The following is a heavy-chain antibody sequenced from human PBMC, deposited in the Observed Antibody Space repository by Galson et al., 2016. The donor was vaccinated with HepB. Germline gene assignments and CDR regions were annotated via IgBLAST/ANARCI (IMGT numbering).Heavy chain of an antibody. CDR2: TFYRSTWEN. J-gene: IGHJ6*02. D-gene: IGHD3-10*01. CDR1: GDSVYNNGAA. CDR3: ARAVMLGRGMDV. Sequence: CAISGDSVYNNGAAWVWIRQSPPRGVEWLGRTFYRSTWENHYAGSVKNRITISPDTSRNQFSLHLNSVTPEDTAVYYCARAVMLGRGMDVWGQGTTVTVSS. V-gene: IGHV6-1*01.